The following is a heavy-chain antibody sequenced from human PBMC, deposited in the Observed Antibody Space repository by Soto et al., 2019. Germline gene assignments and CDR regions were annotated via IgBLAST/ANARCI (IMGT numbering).Heavy chain of an antibody. CDR1: GGSFSGYY. V-gene: IGHV4-34*01. D-gene: IGHD2-15*01. Sequence: PSETLSLTCAVYGGSFSGYYWSWIRQPPGKGLEWIGEINHSGSTNYNPSLKSRVTISVDTSKNQFSLKLSSVTAADTAVYYCAGGRPYCSGGSCYKGRPQTSLMDVWGQGTTVTVSS. CDR3: AGGRPYCSGGSCYKGRPQTSLMDV. CDR2: INHSGST. J-gene: IGHJ6*02.